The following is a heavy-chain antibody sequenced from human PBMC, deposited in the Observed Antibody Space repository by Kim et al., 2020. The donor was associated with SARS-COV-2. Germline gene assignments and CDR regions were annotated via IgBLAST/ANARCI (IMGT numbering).Heavy chain of an antibody. Sequence: GGSLRLSCAASGFTFSSYGMHWVRQAPGKGLEWVAFISYDGSDKYYGDSVKGRFTISRDNSKNTLYLQMNSLRVEDTAVYFCAKENSKYDGVHDAFDGWGQGTVVTVSS. CDR3: AKENSKYDGVHDAFDG. CDR1: GFTFSSYG. CDR2: ISYDGSDK. V-gene: IGHV3-30*18. D-gene: IGHD4-4*01. J-gene: IGHJ3*01.